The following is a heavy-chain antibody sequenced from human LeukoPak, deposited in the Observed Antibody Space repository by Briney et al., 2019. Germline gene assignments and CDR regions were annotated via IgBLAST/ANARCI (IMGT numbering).Heavy chain of an antibody. J-gene: IGHJ4*02. CDR2: INPSGGST. CDR1: GYTFTSYY. CDR3: ASEGIQLWSIAY. D-gene: IGHD5-18*01. Sequence: ASVKVSCKASGYTFTSYYMHWVRQAPGQGLEWMGIINPSGGSTSYAQKFQGRVTMTRDTSTSTVYMELSSLRSEDTAVYYCASEGIQLWSIAYWGQGTLVTVSS. V-gene: IGHV1-46*01.